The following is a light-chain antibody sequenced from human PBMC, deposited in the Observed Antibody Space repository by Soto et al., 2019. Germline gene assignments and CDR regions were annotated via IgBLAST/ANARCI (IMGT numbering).Light chain of an antibody. J-gene: IGKJ1*01. CDR2: KAS. V-gene: IGKV1-5*03. CDR3: QQYNSYRT. CDR1: QSISSW. Sequence: DIPMTQSPSTLSASVGDRVTITCRASQSISSWLAWYQQKPGKAPKLLIYKASSLESGVPSRFSGSGSGTEFTLTISSLQPDDFATYYCQQYNSYRTFGQGTKVEMK.